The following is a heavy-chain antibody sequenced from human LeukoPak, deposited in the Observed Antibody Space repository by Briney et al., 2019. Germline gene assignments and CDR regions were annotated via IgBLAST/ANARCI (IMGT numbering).Heavy chain of an antibody. CDR2: IIPIFGTA. D-gene: IGHD1-26*01. CDR3: ARDWAMRELPDLDAFDI. CDR1: GGTFSSYA. J-gene: IGHJ3*02. Sequence: SVKVSCKASGGTFSSYAISWVRQAPGQGLEWMGGIIPIFGTANYAQKFQGRVTIAADESMSTAYMELSSLRSEDTAVYYCARDWAMRELPDLDAFDIWGQGTMVTVSS. V-gene: IGHV1-69*01.